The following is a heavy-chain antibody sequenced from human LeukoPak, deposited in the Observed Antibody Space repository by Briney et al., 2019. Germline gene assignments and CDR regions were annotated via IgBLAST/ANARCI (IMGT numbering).Heavy chain of an antibody. J-gene: IGHJ6*03. Sequence: SETPSLTCAVYGGSFSGYYWSWIRQPPGKGLEWIGEINHSGSTNYNPSLKSRVTISVDTSKNQFSLKLSSVTAADTAVYYCARRRITMVRGVILGSYMDVWGKGTTVTISS. V-gene: IGHV4-34*01. CDR2: INHSGST. D-gene: IGHD3-10*01. CDR3: ARRRITMVRGVILGSYMDV. CDR1: GGSFSGYY.